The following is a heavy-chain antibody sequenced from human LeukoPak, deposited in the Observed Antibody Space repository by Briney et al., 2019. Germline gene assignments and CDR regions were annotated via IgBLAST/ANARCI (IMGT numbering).Heavy chain of an antibody. CDR3: ARVFEVGASIIYAFDI. V-gene: IGHV4-59*01. Sequence: KASETLSLTCSVSDGSISTYYWSWIRQPPGKGLEWIGNIHYSGSTNYNPSLKSRLTRLVDTSKNQFSLKMSSVTAADTAVYYCARVFEVGASIIYAFDIWGQGTMVTVSS. D-gene: IGHD1-26*01. J-gene: IGHJ3*02. CDR2: IHYSGST. CDR1: DGSISTYY.